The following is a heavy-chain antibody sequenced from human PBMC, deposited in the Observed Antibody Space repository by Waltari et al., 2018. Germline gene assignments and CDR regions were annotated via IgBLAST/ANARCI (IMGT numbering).Heavy chain of an antibody. CDR2: IIPNSIKT. D-gene: IGHD2-8*01. CDR3: ASDPSMQHVAAGGY. V-gene: IGHV3-21*01. CDR1: GFSFSRYT. J-gene: IGHJ4*02. Sequence: EVQVVESGGGVVRPGGSLRLSCLTSGFSFSRYTMNWVRQAPGKGLEWVSSIIPNSIKTYYLESVRGRFTISRDNARNSLYLQMDSLRVEDSAVYYCASDPSMQHVAAGGYWGQGTLVTVSS.